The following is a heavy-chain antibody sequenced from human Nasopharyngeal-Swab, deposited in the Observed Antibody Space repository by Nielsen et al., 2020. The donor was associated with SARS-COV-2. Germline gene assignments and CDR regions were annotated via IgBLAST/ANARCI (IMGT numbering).Heavy chain of an antibody. V-gene: IGHV3-30*03. J-gene: IGHJ3*02. CDR2: ISYDGSNK. D-gene: IGHD1-26*01. Sequence: GESLKISCAASGFTFSSYGMHWVRQAPGKGLEWVAVISYDGSNKYYADSVKGRFTISRDNSKNTLYLQMNSLRAEDTAVYYCARPLGGSYYRAAFDIWGQGTMVTVS. CDR3: ARPLGGSYYRAAFDI. CDR1: GFTFSSYG.